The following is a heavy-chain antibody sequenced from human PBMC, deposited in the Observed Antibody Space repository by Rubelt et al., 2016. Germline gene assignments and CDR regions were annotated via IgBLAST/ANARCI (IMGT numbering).Heavy chain of an antibody. CDR2: INSDGSST. V-gene: IGHV3-74*01. D-gene: IGHD1-7*01. J-gene: IGHJ6*02. CDR3: ARGWGTITGTNYGMDV. Sequence: PGEGLVWVSRINSDGSSTSYADSVKGRFTISRDNAKNTLYLQMNSLRAEDTAVYYCARGWGTITGTNYGMDVWGQGTTVTVSS.